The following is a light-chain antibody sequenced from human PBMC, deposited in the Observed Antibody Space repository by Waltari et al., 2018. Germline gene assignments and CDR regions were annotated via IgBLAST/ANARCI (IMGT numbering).Light chain of an antibody. V-gene: IGLV1-47*02. CDR2: TED. CDR3: AAWDDSPSGHVV. J-gene: IGLJ2*01. Sequence: SVLTQPPSASGAPGQRVTISCSGSSSNIGSHYVYWYQQLPGTAPKLLILTEDQRAAGVPDRVAASKSGTSAALAISGLRSEDEADYYCAAWDDSPSGHVVFGGGTKLTVL. CDR1: SSNIGSHY.